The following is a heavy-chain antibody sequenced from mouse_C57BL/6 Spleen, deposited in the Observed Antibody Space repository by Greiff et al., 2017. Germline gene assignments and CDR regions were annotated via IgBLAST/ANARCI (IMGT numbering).Heavy chain of an antibody. CDR2: FHPRSGNT. CDR3: TRGTGTVDY. CDR1: GYTFTSYG. Sequence: QVQLQQSGAELARPGASVKLSCKASGYTFTSYGISWVKQRTGQGLEWIGEFHPRSGNTYYNEKFQGKATLTADKSSSSAYMELRSLTSEVSAVYFSTRGTGTVDYWGQGTTLTVSS. J-gene: IGHJ2*01. V-gene: IGHV1-81*01. D-gene: IGHD4-1*01.